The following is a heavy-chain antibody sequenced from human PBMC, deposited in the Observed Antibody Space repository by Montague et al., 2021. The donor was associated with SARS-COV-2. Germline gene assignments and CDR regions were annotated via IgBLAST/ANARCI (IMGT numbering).Heavy chain of an antibody. CDR1: GFTFSSSE. V-gene: IGHV3-48*03. CDR3: ARSYYYDSSGYYPDAFDI. CDR2: ISSSGRTM. Sequence: SLRLSCAASGFTFSSSEMNWVRQAPGKGLEWVSYISSSGRTMYYADSVKGRFTISRDNAKNSLYLQMNSLRAEDTAVYYCARSYYYDSSGYYPDAFDIWGQGTMVTVSS. J-gene: IGHJ3*02. D-gene: IGHD3-22*01.